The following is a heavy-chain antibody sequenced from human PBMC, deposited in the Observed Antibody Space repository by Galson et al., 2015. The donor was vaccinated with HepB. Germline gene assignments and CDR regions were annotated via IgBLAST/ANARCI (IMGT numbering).Heavy chain of an antibody. CDR2: IIPILGIA. V-gene: IGHV1-69*04. CDR1: GGTFSSYA. D-gene: IGHD2-15*01. J-gene: IGHJ4*02. CDR3: ARDGAEYCSGGSCVDY. Sequence: SVKVSCKASGGTFSSYAISWVRQAPGQGFEWMGRIIPILGIANYAQKFQGRVTITADKSTSTAYMELSSLRSEDTAVYYCARDGAEYCSGGSCVDYWGQGTLVTVSS.